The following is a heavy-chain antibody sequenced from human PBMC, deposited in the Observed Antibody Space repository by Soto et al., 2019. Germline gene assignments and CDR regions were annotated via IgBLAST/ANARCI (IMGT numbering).Heavy chain of an antibody. CDR2: INHSGST. CDR1: CGSISSYY. Sequence: PSDTLSLTFTVSCGSISSYYCIWILPPPLKWLEFIGEINHSGSTNYNPSLKSRVTISVDTSKNQFSLKLSSVTAADTAVYYCARAIFGVDYYYYYYMEVWGKGTTVTVSS. D-gene: IGHD3-3*01. J-gene: IGHJ6*03. CDR3: ARAIFGVDYYYYYYMEV. V-gene: IGHV4-34*01.